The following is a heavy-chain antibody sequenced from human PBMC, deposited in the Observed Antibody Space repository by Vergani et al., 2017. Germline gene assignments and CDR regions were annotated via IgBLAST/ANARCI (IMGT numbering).Heavy chain of an antibody. CDR3: ARYGEPRRMYSSSWSDY. CDR2: IYYSGST. D-gene: IGHD6-13*01. J-gene: IGHJ4*02. V-gene: IGHV4-39*01. Sequence: QLQLQESGPGLVKPSETLSLTCTVSGGSISNSSYYWGWIRQPPGKGLEWIGSIYYSGSTYYNPSLKSRVTISVDTSKNQFSLKLSSVTAADTAVYYCARYGEPRRMYSSSWSDYWGQGTLVTVSS. CDR1: GGSISNSSYY.